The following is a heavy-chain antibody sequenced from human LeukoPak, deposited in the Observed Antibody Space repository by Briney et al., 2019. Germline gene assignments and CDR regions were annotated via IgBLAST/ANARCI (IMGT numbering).Heavy chain of an antibody. J-gene: IGHJ4*02. CDR3: ARHVVAVGFDY. V-gene: IGHV3-21*01. Sequence: GRSLRLSCAASGFTFSSYEMNWVRQAPGKGLEWVSSITSSSSYIYYADSVMGRFTISRDNANNSLYLQMNSLRAEDTAVYYCARHVVAVGFDYWGQGTLVTVSS. CDR1: GFTFSSYE. D-gene: IGHD3-22*01. CDR2: ITSSSSYI.